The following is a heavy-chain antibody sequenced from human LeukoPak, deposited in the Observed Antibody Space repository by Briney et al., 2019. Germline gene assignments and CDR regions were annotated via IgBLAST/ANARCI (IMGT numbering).Heavy chain of an antibody. CDR1: GGSISSSNYY. Sequence: PSETLSLTCTVSGGSISSSNYYWGWIRQPPGKGLEWIGSISYSGTTYYNPSLKSRVTISVDTSKSQFSLKMSSVTAADTALYYCARHNEPDDSGYYRPFHYWGQGTLVTVSS. CDR2: ISYSGTT. CDR3: ARHNEPDDSGYYRPFHY. J-gene: IGHJ4*02. V-gene: IGHV4-39*01. D-gene: IGHD3-22*01.